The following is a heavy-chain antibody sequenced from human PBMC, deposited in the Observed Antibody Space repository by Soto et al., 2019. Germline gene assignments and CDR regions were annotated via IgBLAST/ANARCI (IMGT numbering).Heavy chain of an antibody. CDR1: GGTFSSYA. J-gene: IGHJ5*02. CDR2: IIPIFGTA. D-gene: IGHD4-17*01. Sequence: GASVKVSCKASGGTFSSYAISWVRQAPGQGLEWMGGIIPIFGTANYAQKFQGRVTITADESTSTAYMELSSLRSEDTAVYYCARDELTMAPRSHDYGDYSYPNWFDPWGQGTLVTVSS. V-gene: IGHV1-69*13. CDR3: ARDELTMAPRSHDYGDYSYPNWFDP.